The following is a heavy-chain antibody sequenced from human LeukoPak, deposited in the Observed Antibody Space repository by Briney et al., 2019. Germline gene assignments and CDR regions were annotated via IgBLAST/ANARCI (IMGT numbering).Heavy chain of an antibody. CDR3: ARSTVTTVLFDY. CDR2: IYYSGST. CDR1: GGSISSYY. Sequence: SETLSLTCTVSGGSISSYYWSWIRQPPGKGLEWVGYIYYSGSTNYNPSLKSRVTISVDRSKNQFSLKLSSVTAADTAVYYCARSTVTTVLFDYWGQGTLVTVSS. J-gene: IGHJ4*02. D-gene: IGHD4-4*01. V-gene: IGHV4-59*12.